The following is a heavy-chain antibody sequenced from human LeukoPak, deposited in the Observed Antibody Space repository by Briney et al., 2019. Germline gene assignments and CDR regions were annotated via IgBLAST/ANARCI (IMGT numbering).Heavy chain of an antibody. Sequence: SETLSLTCTVSGGSISSYYWSWIRQPPGKGLEWIGEINHSGSTNYNPSLKSRVTISVDTSKNQFSLKLSSVTAADTAVYSCARGQVPTGFGELLPCPFDYWGQGTLVTVSS. J-gene: IGHJ4*02. CDR2: INHSGST. CDR3: ARGQVPTGFGELLPCPFDY. CDR1: GGSISSYY. D-gene: IGHD3-10*01. V-gene: IGHV4-34*01.